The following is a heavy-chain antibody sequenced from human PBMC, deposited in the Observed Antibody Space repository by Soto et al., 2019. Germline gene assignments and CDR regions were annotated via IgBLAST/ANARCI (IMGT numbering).Heavy chain of an antibody. J-gene: IGHJ6*02. D-gene: IGHD1-26*01. CDR1: GYTFTSYD. CDR3: VRKPRMGPIGSYAYAMDG. V-gene: IGHV1-8*01. Sequence: QVQLVQSGAEVKKPGASVKVSCKASGYTFTSYDINWVRQATGQGLEWMGWMNPNSGNAGAVHKFQGRVTMTRDTSINTAYMELISLSSDDTAVYYCVRKPRMGPIGSYAYAMDGWGQGTAVTFSS. CDR2: MNPNSGNA.